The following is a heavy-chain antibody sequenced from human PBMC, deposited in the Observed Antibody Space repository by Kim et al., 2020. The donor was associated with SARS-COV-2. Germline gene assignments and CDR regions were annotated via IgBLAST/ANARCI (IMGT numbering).Heavy chain of an antibody. D-gene: IGHD3-10*01. Sequence: SETLSLTCTVSGGSISSSSYYWGWIRQPPGKGLEWIGSIYYSGSTYYNPSLKSRVTISVDTSKNQFPRKLSSVTAADTAVYYCARPPYYGSGRWTWYYFDYWGQGTLGTVSS. J-gene: IGHJ4*02. V-gene: IGHV4-39*01. CDR3: ARPPYYGSGRWTWYYFDY. CDR1: GGSISSSSYY. CDR2: IYYSGST.